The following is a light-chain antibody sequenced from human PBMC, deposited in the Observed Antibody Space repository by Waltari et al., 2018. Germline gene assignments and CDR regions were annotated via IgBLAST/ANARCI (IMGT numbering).Light chain of an antibody. Sequence: QSALTQPASVSGSPGQSITISCTGTFSDVGRYAYVSWYQQHPGKAPKLLIHDVTDRPSGVADRFSGSKSGNTAALTISGLQADDEADDYCTSYTSSTTTPYVFGTGTQVTV. CDR2: DVT. CDR3: TSYTSSTTTPYV. CDR1: FSDVGRYAY. J-gene: IGLJ1*01. V-gene: IGLV2-14*03.